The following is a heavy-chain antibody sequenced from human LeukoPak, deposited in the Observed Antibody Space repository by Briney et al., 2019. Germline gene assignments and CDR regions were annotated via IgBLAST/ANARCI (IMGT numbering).Heavy chain of an antibody. D-gene: IGHD1-7*01. CDR1: GFTFSSYA. CDR3: AKRRGLELLYYYCMGV. Sequence: GGSLRLSCAASGFTFSSYAMSWVRQAPGKGLEWVSAISGSGGSTYYADSVKGRFTISRDNSKNTLYLQMNSLRAEDTAVYYCAKRRGLELLYYYCMGVWGKGTTVTVSS. CDR2: ISGSGGST. J-gene: IGHJ6*03. V-gene: IGHV3-23*01.